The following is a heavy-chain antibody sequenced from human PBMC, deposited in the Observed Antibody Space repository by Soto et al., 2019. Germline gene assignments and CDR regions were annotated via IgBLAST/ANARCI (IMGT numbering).Heavy chain of an antibody. Sequence: GGSVRLSCAASGFTFSDHYMDWVRQAPGKGLEWVARTRNRANSYTTEYAASVKGRFTISRDNSKDSLYLQMNSLETEDTAVYYCTRSSGSYRYFDLWGRGTLVTVSS. V-gene: IGHV3-72*01. CDR1: GFTFSDHY. J-gene: IGHJ2*01. D-gene: IGHD3-3*01. CDR2: TRNRANSYTT. CDR3: TRSSGSYRYFDL.